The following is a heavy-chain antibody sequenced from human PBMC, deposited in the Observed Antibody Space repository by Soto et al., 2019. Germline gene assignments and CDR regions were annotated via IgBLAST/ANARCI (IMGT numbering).Heavy chain of an antibody. V-gene: IGHV3-66*01. CDR3: SRDNVHCSGGSCDGVPIDV. CDR1: GFTVSSNY. D-gene: IGHD2-15*01. J-gene: IGHJ6*03. CDR2: IQSGGST. Sequence: EVQLVESGGDLVQPGGSLRLSCAASGFTVSSNYMSWVRQAPGKGLEWVSVIQSGGSTFYEDSVKDGLTISRDNSKNTLYLQMERLRVEYTAMDYCSRDNVHCSGGSCDGVPIDVWGRGTTVSVSS.